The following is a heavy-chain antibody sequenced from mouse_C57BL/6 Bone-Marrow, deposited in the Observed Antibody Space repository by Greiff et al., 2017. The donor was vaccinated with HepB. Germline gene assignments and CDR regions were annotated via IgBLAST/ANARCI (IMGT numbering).Heavy chain of an antibody. CDR2: IYPGDGDT. V-gene: IGHV1-82*01. D-gene: IGHD2-10*02. CDR3: ARNPRNSMDY. J-gene: IGHJ4*01. Sequence: VQLKESGPELVKPGASVKISCKASGYAFSSSWMNWVKQRPGKGLEWIGRIYPGDGDTNYNGKFKGKATLTADKSSSTAYMQLSSLTSEDSAVYFCARNPRNSMDYWGQGTSVTVSS. CDR1: GYAFSSSW.